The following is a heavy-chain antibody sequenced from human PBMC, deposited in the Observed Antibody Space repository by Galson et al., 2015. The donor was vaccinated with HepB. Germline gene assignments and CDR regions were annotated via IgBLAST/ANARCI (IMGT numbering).Heavy chain of an antibody. D-gene: IGHD7-27*01. J-gene: IGHJ3*02. Sequence: SLRLSCAASGFTFSSYAMHWVRQAPGKGLEYVSAISSNGGSTYYADSVKGRFTISRDNSKNTLYLQMGSLRAEDMAVYYCARGKTGHDAFDIWGQGTMVTVSS. V-gene: IGHV3-64*02. CDR2: ISSNGGST. CDR1: GFTFSSYA. CDR3: ARGKTGHDAFDI.